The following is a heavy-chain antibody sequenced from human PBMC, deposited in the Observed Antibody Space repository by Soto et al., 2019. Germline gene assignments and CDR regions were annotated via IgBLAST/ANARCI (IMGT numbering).Heavy chain of an antibody. J-gene: IGHJ5*02. CDR2: IYHSGST. V-gene: IGHV4-30-2*01. D-gene: IGHD5-12*01. Sequence: QLQLQESGSGLVKPSQTLSLTCAVSGGSISSGGYSWSWIRQPPGKGLEWIGYIYHSGSTYYNPSLTSRVTISVDRSKNQFSLKLSSVTAADTAVYYCARGPVDIVATIPWFDPWGQGTLVTVSS. CDR3: ARGPVDIVATIPWFDP. CDR1: GGSISSGGYS.